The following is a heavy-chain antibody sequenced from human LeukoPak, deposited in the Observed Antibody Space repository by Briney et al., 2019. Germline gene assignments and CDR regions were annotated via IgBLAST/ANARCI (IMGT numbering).Heavy chain of an antibody. CDR1: GYSFITYS. D-gene: IGHD6-19*01. Sequence: ASVKVSCKTSGYSFITYSINWVRQAPGQGLEWMGWISGYSGNTNYAQKPQGRVTMTIDTSTGTAYMELRSLRSDDTAVYYCARGHSSGRDYYFDYWGQGTLVTVSS. V-gene: IGHV1-18*01. CDR3: ARGHSSGRDYYFDY. J-gene: IGHJ4*02. CDR2: ISGYSGNT.